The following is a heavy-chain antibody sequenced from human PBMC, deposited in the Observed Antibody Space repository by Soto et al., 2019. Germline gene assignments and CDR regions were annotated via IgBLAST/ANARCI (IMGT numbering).Heavy chain of an antibody. D-gene: IGHD2-8*01. CDR2: IRDGGST. CDR3: ARAMANYFDY. Sequence: QVQLQESGPGLVKPSQTLSVTCTVSGGSVSSDDYSWSWIRQHPGKGLEWIGYIRDGGSTYYNPSLEGRVTISVDTSKNQFSLRLRSVTAADTAVYYCARAMANYFDYWGQGTLVTASS. CDR1: GGSVSSDDYS. V-gene: IGHV4-31*03. J-gene: IGHJ4*02.